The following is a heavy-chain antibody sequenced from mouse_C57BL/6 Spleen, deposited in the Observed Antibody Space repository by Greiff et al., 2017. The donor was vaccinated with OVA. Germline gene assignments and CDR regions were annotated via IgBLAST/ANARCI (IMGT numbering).Heavy chain of an antibody. CDR1: GYTFTDYN. CDR2: INPNNGGT. J-gene: IGHJ4*01. V-gene: IGHV1-22*01. CDR3: ARWFYYAMDY. D-gene: IGHD2-2*01. Sequence: EVKLMESGPELVKPGASVKMSCKASGYTFTDYNMHWVKQSHGKSLEWIGYINPNNGGTSYNQKFKGKATLTVNKSSSTAYMELRSLTSEDSAVYYCARWFYYAMDYWGQGTSVTVSS.